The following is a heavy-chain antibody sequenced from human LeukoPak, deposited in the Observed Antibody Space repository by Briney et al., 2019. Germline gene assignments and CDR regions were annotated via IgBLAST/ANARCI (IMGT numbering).Heavy chain of an antibody. J-gene: IGHJ5*02. CDR1: GYTFTGYY. CDR3: ATTNYVLLWFGELFRSWFDP. D-gene: IGHD3-10*01. V-gene: IGHV1-2*02. Sequence: ASVKVSCKASGYTFTGYYMHWVRQAPGQGLEWMGWINPNSGGTIYAQKFQGRVTMTEDTSTDTAYMELSSLRSEDTAVYYCATTNYVLLWFGELFRSWFDPWGQGTLVTVSS. CDR2: INPNSGGT.